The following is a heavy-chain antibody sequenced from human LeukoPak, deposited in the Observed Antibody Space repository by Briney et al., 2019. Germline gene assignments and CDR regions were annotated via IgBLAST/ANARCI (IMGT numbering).Heavy chain of an antibody. CDR1: GSSIGSSSYY. V-gene: IGHV4-39*01. D-gene: IGHD1-26*01. Sequence: SETLSLTCTVSGSSIGSSSYYWGWIRQPPGKGLEWIGNIYYSGSTYHNPSLKSRVTISVDTSKNQFSLKLSSVTAADTAVFFCARAVRIGPFLYYFDYWGQGTLVTGSS. CDR3: ARAVRIGPFLYYFDY. J-gene: IGHJ4*02. CDR2: IYYSGST.